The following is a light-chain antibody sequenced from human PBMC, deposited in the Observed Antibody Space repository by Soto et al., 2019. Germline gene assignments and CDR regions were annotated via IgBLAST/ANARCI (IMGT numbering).Light chain of an antibody. V-gene: IGKV1-5*03. CDR3: RQYNTFPLT. CDR1: QTINTW. J-gene: IGKJ4*01. Sequence: DLPITPSPSTPSSSFGDRVTIPFRATQTINTWLAWYQQKPGKAPNLLIYKASILESGVPSRFSGSGSGTEFTLTISSLQPDDFATYYCRQYNTFPLTFGGGTKVDIK. CDR2: KAS.